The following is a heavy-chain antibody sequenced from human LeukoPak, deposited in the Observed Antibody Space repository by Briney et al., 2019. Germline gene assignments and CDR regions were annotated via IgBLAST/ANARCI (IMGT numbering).Heavy chain of an antibody. V-gene: IGHV3-53*01. Sequence: GGSLRLSCAASGFTVSSNYMSWVRQAPGKGLEWVSVIHSGGSTYYADSVKGRFTISRDNSKNTLYLQMNSLRAEDTAVYYCARGMGSSRSSIDYWGQGTVVTVSS. J-gene: IGHJ4*02. D-gene: IGHD1-26*01. CDR3: ARGMGSSRSSIDY. CDR1: GFTVSSNY. CDR2: IHSGGST.